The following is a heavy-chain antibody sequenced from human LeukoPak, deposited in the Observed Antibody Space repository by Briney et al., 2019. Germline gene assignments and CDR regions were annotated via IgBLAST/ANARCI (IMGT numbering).Heavy chain of an antibody. CDR3: ARELYSYDSSGYYEIY. Sequence: ASVKVSCKASGGTFSSYAISWVRQAPGQGLEWMGRIIPILGIANYAQKFQGRVTITADKSTSTAYMELSSLRSEDTAVYYCARELYSYDSSGYYEIYWGQGTLVTVFS. CDR1: GGTFSSYA. J-gene: IGHJ4*02. V-gene: IGHV1-69*04. CDR2: IIPILGIA. D-gene: IGHD3-22*01.